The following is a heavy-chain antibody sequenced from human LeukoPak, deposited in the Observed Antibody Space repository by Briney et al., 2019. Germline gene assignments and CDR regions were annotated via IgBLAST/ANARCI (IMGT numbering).Heavy chain of an antibody. CDR2: IYSDNT. D-gene: IGHD3-16*02. Sequence: GGSLRLSFTVSGFTVSSNSMSWVRQAPGKGLEWVSFIYSDNTHYSDSVKGRFTISRDNSKNTLYLQMNSLRAEDTAVYYCARDIMITFGGVLAESRYWFDPWGQGTLVTVSS. CDR3: ARDIMITFGGVLAESRYWFDP. V-gene: IGHV3-53*01. J-gene: IGHJ5*02. CDR1: GFTVSSNS.